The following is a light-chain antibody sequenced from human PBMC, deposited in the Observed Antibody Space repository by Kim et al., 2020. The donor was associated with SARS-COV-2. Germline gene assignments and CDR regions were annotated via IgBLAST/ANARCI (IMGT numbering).Light chain of an antibody. V-gene: IGLV2-23*02. CDR2: EVS. J-gene: IGLJ1*01. Sequence: SITISCTGTSGDVGSYNLVSWYQQHPGKAPKLMIYEVSKRPSGVSNRFSGSKSGNTASLTISGLQAEDEADYYCCSYAGSSTFPYVFGTGTKVTVL. CDR1: SGDVGSYNL. CDR3: CSYAGSSTFPYV.